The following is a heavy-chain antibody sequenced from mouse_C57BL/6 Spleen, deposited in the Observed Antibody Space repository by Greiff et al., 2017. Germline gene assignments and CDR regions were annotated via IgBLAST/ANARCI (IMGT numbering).Heavy chain of an antibody. D-gene: IGHD1-1*01. Sequence: VQLQQSGPELVKPGASVKMSCKASGYTFTDYNMHWVKQSHGKSLEWIGYINPNNGGTSYNQKFKGKATLTVNKSSSTAYMELRSLTSEDSAVYYCARSFITTVVEGENAMDYWGQGTSVTVSS. J-gene: IGHJ4*01. CDR2: INPNNGGT. CDR1: GYTFTDYN. V-gene: IGHV1-22*01. CDR3: ARSFITTVVEGENAMDY.